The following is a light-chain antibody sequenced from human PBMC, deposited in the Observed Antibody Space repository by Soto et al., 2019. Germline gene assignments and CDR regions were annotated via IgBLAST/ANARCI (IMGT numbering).Light chain of an antibody. V-gene: IGKV2-28*01. CDR3: MQALQTPYT. J-gene: IGKJ2*01. CDR2: LGS. Sequence: EIVMTQSPPSLTVTPGEPASISCRSSQRLLHSNGNTFLDWYLQKPGQSPQILIDLGSNRASGVPDRVSGSEAGTDFTLKISRVEAEDVGVYYCMQALQTPYTFGQGTKLEIK. CDR1: QRLLHSNGNTF.